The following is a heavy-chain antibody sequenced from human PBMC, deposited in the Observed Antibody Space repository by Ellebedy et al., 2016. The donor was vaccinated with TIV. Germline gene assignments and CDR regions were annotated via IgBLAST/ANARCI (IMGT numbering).Heavy chain of an antibody. V-gene: IGHV3-11*01. CDR3: AREGDTAMVHGMDV. Sequence: GESLKISCAASGFTFNDYYMRWIRQAPGKGLEWVSYISSSGSTIYYADSVKGRFTISRDNAQNSLYLQMNSLRAEDTAVYYCAREGDTAMVHGMDVWGQGTTVTVSS. CDR1: GFTFNDYY. J-gene: IGHJ6*02. D-gene: IGHD5-18*01. CDR2: ISSSGSTI.